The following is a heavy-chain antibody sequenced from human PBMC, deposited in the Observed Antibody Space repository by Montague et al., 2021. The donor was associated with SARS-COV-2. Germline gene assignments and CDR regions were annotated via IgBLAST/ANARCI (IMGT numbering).Heavy chain of an antibody. CDR1: GGSIISGGYY. CDR3: ASRMAVGDYYYYYMDV. Sequence: KTLSLTCAVSGGSIISGGYYWGWIRQPPEKGLEWLGNIYYSGNAHYYNPSLKSRITISIDTSKNQFSLRLTSVTAADTAVYYCASRMAVGDYYYYYMDVWGSGTTVTVSS. D-gene: IGHD6-19*01. CDR2: IYYSGNAH. V-gene: IGHV4-39*01. J-gene: IGHJ6*03.